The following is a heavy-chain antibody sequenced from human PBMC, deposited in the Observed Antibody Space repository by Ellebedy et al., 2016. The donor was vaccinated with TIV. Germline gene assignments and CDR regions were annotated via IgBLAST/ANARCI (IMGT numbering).Heavy chain of an antibody. CDR3: ARGSGGSCYCNWFDP. CDR1: GFTFSSYA. V-gene: IGHV3-23*01. J-gene: IGHJ5*02. D-gene: IGHD2-15*01. CDR2: ISHTGSRT. Sequence: PGGSLRLSCAASGFTFSSYAMSWVRQAPGKGLEWVSTISHTGSRTYYADSVEGRFTISRDNAKNSLYLQMNSLRAEDTAVYYCARGSGGSCYCNWFDPWGQGTLVTVSS.